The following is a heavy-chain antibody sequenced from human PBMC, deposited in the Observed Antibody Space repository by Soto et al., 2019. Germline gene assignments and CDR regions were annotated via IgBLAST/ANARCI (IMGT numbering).Heavy chain of an antibody. CDR3: ARAQRHVWSGYPGHSFDY. Sequence: GASVKVSCKASGYTFTGYYMHWVRQAPGQGLEWMGWINPNSGGTNYAQKFQGRVTMTRDTSISTAYMELSRLRSDDTAVYYCARAQRHVWSGYPGHSFDYWGQGTLVTVSS. CDR2: INPNSGGT. V-gene: IGHV1-2*02. CDR1: GYTFTGYY. J-gene: IGHJ4*02. D-gene: IGHD3-3*02.